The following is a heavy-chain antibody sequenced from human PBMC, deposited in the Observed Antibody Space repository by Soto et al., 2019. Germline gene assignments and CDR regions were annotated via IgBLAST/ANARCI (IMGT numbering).Heavy chain of an antibody. CDR1: GCTLSCDA. CDR2: ISGSGGGT. D-gene: IGHD2-8*02. Sequence: GGSLSLTGAASGCTLSCDAMSWVRQAPGKGLEWVSAISGSGGGTYYADSVKGRFTISRDNSKNTLYLQMNSLRPEDTAVYYCVKDRSDTWSFDYWGQGTLVTVSS. J-gene: IGHJ4*02. CDR3: VKDRSDTWSFDY. V-gene: IGHV3-23*01.